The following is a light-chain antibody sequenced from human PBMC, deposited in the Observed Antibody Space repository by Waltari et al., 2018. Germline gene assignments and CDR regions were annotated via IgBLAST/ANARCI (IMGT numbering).Light chain of an antibody. CDR1: ETIRSN. V-gene: IGKV3-15*01. J-gene: IGKJ4*01. CDR3: QQHSSWPLT. Sequence: EIVMRQSPATLFVSPGESAALSCSARETIRSNYLAWDQQKPGQAPRLLIYGISPRATCIPARVSGSGSGIEFTLTISSLQSEDFAVYYCQQHSSWPLTFGGGTKVEIK. CDR2: GIS.